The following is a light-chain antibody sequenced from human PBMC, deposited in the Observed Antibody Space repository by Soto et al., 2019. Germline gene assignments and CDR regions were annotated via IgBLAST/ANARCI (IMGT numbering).Light chain of an antibody. Sequence: QSALTQPPSASGSPGQSVTISCTGTSSDVGGYKYVSWYQQYPGQAPKLMIYEGSQRPSGVPDRFSGFKSGNTASLTVSGLQAEDEADYYCSSYTATNTLVFGGGTQLTVL. J-gene: IGLJ3*02. CDR2: EGS. V-gene: IGLV2-8*01. CDR1: SSDVGGYKY. CDR3: SSYTATNTLV.